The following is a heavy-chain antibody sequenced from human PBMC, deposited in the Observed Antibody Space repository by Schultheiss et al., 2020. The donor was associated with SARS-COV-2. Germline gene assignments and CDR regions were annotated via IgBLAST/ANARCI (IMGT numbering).Heavy chain of an antibody. V-gene: IGHV1-18*04. CDR2: ISAYNGNT. D-gene: IGHD5-24*01. CDR3: ARGVRDGYATTPFDY. Sequence: ASVKVSCKASGYTFNTYGISWVRQAPGQGLEWMGWISAYNGNTKYAQNFQDRATMTTDTSRSTAYMELRSLRSYDTAVYYCARGVRDGYATTPFDYWGQGTLVTVSS. CDR1: GYTFNTYG. J-gene: IGHJ4*02.